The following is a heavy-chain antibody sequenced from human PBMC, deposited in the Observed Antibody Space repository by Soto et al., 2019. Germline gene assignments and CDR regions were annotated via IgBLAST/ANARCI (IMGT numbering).Heavy chain of an antibody. CDR2: IKEDGSEI. J-gene: IGHJ4*02. D-gene: IGHD3-16*01. Sequence: GGSLRLSCGVSGFNVMSYWMSWVRQAPGKGLEWVASIKEDGSEIYYLQSVRGRFTISRDSAGNALHLAMNYLSAEDTAVYFCARDIGFDYVNWGQGTLVTVSS. CDR3: ARDIGFDYVN. V-gene: IGHV3-7*01. CDR1: GFNVMSYW.